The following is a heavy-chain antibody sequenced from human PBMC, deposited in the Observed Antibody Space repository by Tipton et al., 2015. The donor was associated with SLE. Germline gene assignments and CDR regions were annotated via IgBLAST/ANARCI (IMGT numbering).Heavy chain of an antibody. CDR3: ARGPDYSNYYFYRMDV. J-gene: IGHJ6*02. CDR2: IHHSGTT. CDR1: GESSSGYY. Sequence: TLSLTCAVNGESSSGYYWSWIRQSPGKALEWIGDIHHSGTTNYNPSLKSRITISLDNSKNQFSLRLNSLTAADTAVYYCARGPDYSNYYFYRMDVWGQGTTVTVSS. V-gene: IGHV4-34*01. D-gene: IGHD4-11*01.